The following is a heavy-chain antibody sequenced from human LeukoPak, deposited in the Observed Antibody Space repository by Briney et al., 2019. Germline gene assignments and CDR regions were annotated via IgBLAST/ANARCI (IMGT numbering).Heavy chain of an antibody. CDR1: GYTLTELS. CDR3: ATLDPYNYGPRAHAFDI. J-gene: IGHJ3*02. D-gene: IGHD5-18*01. CDR2: FDPEDGET. Sequence: ASLKVSCKVSGYTLTELSMHWVRQAPGKGLEWTGGFDPEDGETIHAQKLQGRATMTEDTSTDTAYMELSSLRSEDTAVYYCATLDPYNYGPRAHAFDIWGQGTMVTVSS. V-gene: IGHV1-24*01.